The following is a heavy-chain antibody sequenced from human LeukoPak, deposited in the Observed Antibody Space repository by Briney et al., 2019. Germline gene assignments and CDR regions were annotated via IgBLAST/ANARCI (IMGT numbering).Heavy chain of an antibody. V-gene: IGHV4-59*01. CDR1: GGSISSYH. CDR2: IYYSGST. Sequence: SETLSLTCTVSGGSISSYHWSWIRQPPGKGLEWIGYIYYSGSTNYNPSLKSRVTISVDTSKNQFSLKLSSVTAADTAVYYCARATYCGGDCYSDYFDYWGQGTLVTVSS. J-gene: IGHJ4*02. D-gene: IGHD2-21*02. CDR3: ARATYCGGDCYSDYFDY.